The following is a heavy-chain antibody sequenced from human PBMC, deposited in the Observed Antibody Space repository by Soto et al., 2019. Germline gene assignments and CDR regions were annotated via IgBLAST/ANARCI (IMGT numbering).Heavy chain of an antibody. Sequence: GGALETHLKGPGYSFQSYWIGWVRQMPGKGLEWMGIIYPGDSDTRYTTSLQGQVTISADKSISAADLQWSSLNASETAMYYCARHDGITGTFDAFDIWGQGTMVTVSS. CDR3: ARHDGITGTFDAFDI. CDR2: IYPGDSDT. J-gene: IGHJ3*02. CDR1: GYSFQSYW. D-gene: IGHD1-7*01. V-gene: IGHV5-51*01.